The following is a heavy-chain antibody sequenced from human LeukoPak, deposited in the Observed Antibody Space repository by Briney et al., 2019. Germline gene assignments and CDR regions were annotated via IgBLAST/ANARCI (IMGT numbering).Heavy chain of an antibody. D-gene: IGHD6-6*01. CDR2: IKPKSGGT. J-gene: IGHJ6*02. Sequence: ASVKVSCKGSGYTLSDYYIHWVRQAPGQGLEWMGWIKPKSGGTNYAQKFQGGVTMTRDTSISTAYMELSRLTSDDTAVYYCARVGLSCSSNGYYGMDVWGQGTTVTVSS. V-gene: IGHV1-2*02. CDR1: GYTLSDYY. CDR3: ARVGLSCSSNGYYGMDV.